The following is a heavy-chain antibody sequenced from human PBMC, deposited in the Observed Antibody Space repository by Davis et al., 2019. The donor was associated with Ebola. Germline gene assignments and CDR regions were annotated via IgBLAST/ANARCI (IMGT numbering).Heavy chain of an antibody. CDR1: GFTFSAYS. V-gene: IGHV3-48*02. CDR2: ISDSSTTI. D-gene: IGHD3-10*01. Sequence: GESLKISCAASGFTFSAYSMNWVRQAPGKGLEWVSYISDSSTTIYYAGSVKGRFTISRDNAKNSLYLQMNSLRDEDTAMYYCARADYGSGSSYGMDVWGKGTTVTVSS. CDR3: ARADYGSGSSYGMDV. J-gene: IGHJ6*04.